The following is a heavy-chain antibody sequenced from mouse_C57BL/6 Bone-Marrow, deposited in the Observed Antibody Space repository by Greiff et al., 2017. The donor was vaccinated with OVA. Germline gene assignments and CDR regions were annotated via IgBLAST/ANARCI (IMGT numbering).Heavy chain of an antibody. Sequence: EVKVVESGGGLVQSGRSLRLSCATSGFTFSDFYMEWVRQAPGKGLEWIAASRNKANDYTTEYSASVQGRFIVSRDTAQSILYLQMNALRAEDTAIYYCARDNWDWYFDVWGTGTTVTVSS. J-gene: IGHJ1*03. V-gene: IGHV7-1*01. CDR1: GFTFSDFY. CDR3: ARDNWDWYFDV. D-gene: IGHD4-1*01. CDR2: SRNKANDYTT.